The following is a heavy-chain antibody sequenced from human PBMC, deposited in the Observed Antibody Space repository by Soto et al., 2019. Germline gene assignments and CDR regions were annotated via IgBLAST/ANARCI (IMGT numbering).Heavy chain of an antibody. CDR3: TKEGMIASKCVTACIEY. V-gene: IGHV3-23*01. D-gene: IGHD3-16*01. J-gene: IGHJ4*02. CDR2: IRDRAGSR. CDR1: ALTFTSYG. Sequence: GGALRLPCTASALTFTSYGMNWFRQARGKGLEWVSVIRDRAGSRYCADTVKGQFTIARDETNYTRYRQKNSQRTEDTAVYYFTKEGMIASKCVTACIEYWGQGTMCTVCS.